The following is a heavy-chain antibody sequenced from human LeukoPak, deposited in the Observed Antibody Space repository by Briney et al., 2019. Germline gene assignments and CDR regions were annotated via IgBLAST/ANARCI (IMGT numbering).Heavy chain of an antibody. CDR1: GFTFSSYS. CDR3: ARGGESGYNYGYSDY. D-gene: IGHD5-18*01. CDR2: IYSGGST. V-gene: IGHV3-53*01. Sequence: GGSLRLSCAASGFTFSSYSMNWVRQAPGKGLEWVSVIYSGGSTYYADSVKGRFIISRDNSKNTLYLQMNSLRAEDTAVYYCARGGESGYNYGYSDYWGQGTLVTVSS. J-gene: IGHJ4*02.